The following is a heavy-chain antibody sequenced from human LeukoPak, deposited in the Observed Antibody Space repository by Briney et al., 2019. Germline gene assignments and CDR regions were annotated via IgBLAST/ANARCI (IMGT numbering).Heavy chain of an antibody. Sequence: GASVKVSRKASGYTFTYRYLHWVRQAPGQALEWMGWITPFNGNTNYAQKFQDRVTITRDRSMSTAYMELSSLRSEDTAMYYCARSCYYYGGAFDIWGQGTMVTVSS. CDR2: ITPFNGNT. D-gene: IGHD3-22*01. CDR3: ARSCYYYGGAFDI. J-gene: IGHJ3*02. CDR1: GYTFTYRY. V-gene: IGHV1-45*02.